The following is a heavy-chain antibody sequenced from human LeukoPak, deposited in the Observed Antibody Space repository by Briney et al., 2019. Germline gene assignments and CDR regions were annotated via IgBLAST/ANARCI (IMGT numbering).Heavy chain of an antibody. CDR1: GFTFSSYS. CDR3: ARVRAYYDILTGYYFFDY. J-gene: IGHJ4*02. D-gene: IGHD3-9*01. CDR2: ISTSSSYI. Sequence: GGSLRLSCAVYGFTFSSYSMNWVRQAPGKGLEWVSFISTSSSYIYYADSVKGRFTISRDNAKNSLYLEMNSLRAEDTAVYYCARVRAYYDILTGYYFFDYWGQGTLVTVSS. V-gene: IGHV3-21*01.